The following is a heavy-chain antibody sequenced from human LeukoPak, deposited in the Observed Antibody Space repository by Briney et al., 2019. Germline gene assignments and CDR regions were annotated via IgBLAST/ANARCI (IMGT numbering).Heavy chain of an antibody. CDR2: IYPNGNT. CDR1: GFTVSSNY. J-gene: IGHJ4*02. D-gene: IGHD5-18*01. CDR3: ARRGHGYGSPFDY. V-gene: IGHV3-66*04. Sequence: GGSLRLSCAASGFTVSSNYMNWVRQAPGKGLEWVSMIYPNGNTFYTDSVKGRFTISRDNSKNTLDLQMNSLRAEDTAVYYCARRGHGYGSPFDYWGQGTLVTVSS.